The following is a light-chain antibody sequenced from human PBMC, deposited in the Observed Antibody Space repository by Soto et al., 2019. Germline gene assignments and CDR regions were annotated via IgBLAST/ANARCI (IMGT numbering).Light chain of an antibody. J-gene: IGLJ3*02. CDR3: CSYAGRSTWV. CDR2: EIT. V-gene: IGLV2-23*02. Sequence: QSVLTQPASVSVSPGQSITISCTGTSSDVGNYKFVSWYQQYPGKAPKIMIYEITERPSGVSNRFSGSKSGNTASLTISGLQAEDEADYYCCSYAGRSTWVFGGGTKLTVL. CDR1: SSDVGNYKF.